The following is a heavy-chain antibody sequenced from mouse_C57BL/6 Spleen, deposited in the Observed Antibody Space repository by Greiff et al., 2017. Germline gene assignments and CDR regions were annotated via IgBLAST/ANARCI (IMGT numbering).Heavy chain of an antibody. CDR1: GYSITSGYY. J-gene: IGHJ3*01. CDR3: ARDYYGNWFAY. V-gene: IGHV3-6*01. Sequence: VQLKESGPGLVKPSQSLSLTCSVTGYSITSGYYWNWIRQFPGNKLEWMGYISYDGSNNYNPSLKNRISITRDTSKNQFFLKLNSVTTEDTATYYCARDYYGNWFAYWGQGTLVTVSA. D-gene: IGHD2-1*01. CDR2: ISYDGSN.